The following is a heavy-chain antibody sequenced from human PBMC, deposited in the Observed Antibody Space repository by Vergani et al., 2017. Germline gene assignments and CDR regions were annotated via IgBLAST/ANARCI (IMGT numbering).Heavy chain of an antibody. D-gene: IGHD3-3*01. J-gene: IGHJ6*03. CDR1: GGSISSYY. CDR2: IHSSGTT. V-gene: IGHV4-4*07. Sequence: QVQLQESGPGLVKPSETLSLTCTVSGGSISSYYWSWIRQPAGKGLEWIGRIHSSGTTNYNPSLKSRVTLSVDTSKNQLSLRMTSVTAADTAVYYCARVQELYDFWSGYRVRYYYYMDVWGKGTTVTVSS. CDR3: ARVQELYDFWSGYRVRYYYYMDV.